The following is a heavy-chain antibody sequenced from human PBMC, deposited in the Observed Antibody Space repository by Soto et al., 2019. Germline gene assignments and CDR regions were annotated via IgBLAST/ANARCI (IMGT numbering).Heavy chain of an antibody. J-gene: IGHJ4*02. V-gene: IGHV3-7*01. D-gene: IGHD3-10*01. CDR1: GFTFSSYW. CDR3: AYGRYFYNH. CDR2: IKHEGGDK. Sequence: GGSLRLSCAASGFTFSSYWMSWFRQAPVKGLEWVANIKHEGGDKYYVDSVKGRFTISRHNAKNSLYLQMNSLRAEDTAVYYCAYGRYFYNHLAQGAVLTVSS.